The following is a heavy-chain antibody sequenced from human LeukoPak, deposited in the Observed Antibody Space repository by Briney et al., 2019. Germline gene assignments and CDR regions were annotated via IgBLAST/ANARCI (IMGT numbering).Heavy chain of an antibody. D-gene: IGHD2-15*01. CDR1: GFTVSSNY. V-gene: IGHV4-59*02. CDR2: MYYSGST. Sequence: GSLRLSCAASGFTVSSNYMSWVRQAPGKGLEWIGNMYYSGSTYNSPSLKSRVTISVHTSKNQFSLKLNSVTAADTAVYYCSRGNCSGYSCFPFDYWGQGTLVTVAS. CDR3: SRGNCSGYSCFPFDY. J-gene: IGHJ4*02.